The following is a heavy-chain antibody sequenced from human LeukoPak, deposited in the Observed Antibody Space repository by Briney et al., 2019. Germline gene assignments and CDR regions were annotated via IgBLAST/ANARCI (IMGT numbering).Heavy chain of an antibody. CDR2: IWYGGSNE. CDR1: GFTFSSYG. CDR3: ARDLNGGDY. Sequence: GRSLRLSCAASGFTFSSYGMHWVRQAPGKGLECVAIIWYGGSNEYYADSVKGRFTISRDNSNNTLYLQMNSLRAEDTAVYYCARDLNGGDYWGQGTLVTVSS. D-gene: IGHD3-10*01. J-gene: IGHJ4*02. V-gene: IGHV3-33*01.